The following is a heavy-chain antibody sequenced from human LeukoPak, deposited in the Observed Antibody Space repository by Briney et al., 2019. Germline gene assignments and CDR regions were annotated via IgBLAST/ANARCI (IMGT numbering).Heavy chain of an antibody. CDR2: IYYSGST. J-gene: IGHJ4*02. D-gene: IGHD2-2*01. CDR3: AGPSGYCSSTSCPFDY. CDR1: GGSISSSSYY. V-gene: IGHV4-39*01. Sequence: SETLSLTCTVSGGSISSSSYYWGWIRQPPGRGLEWIGSIYYSGSTYYNPSLKSRVTISVDTSKNQFSLKLSSVTAADTAVYNCAGPSGYCSSTSCPFDYWGQGTLVTVSS.